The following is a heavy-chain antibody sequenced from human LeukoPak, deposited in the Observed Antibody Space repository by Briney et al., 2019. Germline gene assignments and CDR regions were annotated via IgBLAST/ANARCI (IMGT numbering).Heavy chain of an antibody. CDR2: IYYSGST. CDR1: GGSISSYY. V-gene: IGHV4-59*12. Sequence: SETLSLTCTASGGSISSYYWSWIRQPPGKGLEWIGYIYYSGSTNYNPSLKSRVTISVDTSKNQFSLKLSSVTAADTAVYYCARVTVGVRSGYYGYYYYMDVWGKGTTVTVSS. CDR3: ARVTVGVRSGYYGYYYYMDV. J-gene: IGHJ6*03. D-gene: IGHD3-3*01.